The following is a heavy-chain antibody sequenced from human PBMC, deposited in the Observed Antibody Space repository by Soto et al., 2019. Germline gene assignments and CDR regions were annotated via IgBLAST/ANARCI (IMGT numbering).Heavy chain of an antibody. CDR2: IYPGDSDT. J-gene: IGHJ6*02. V-gene: IGHV5-51*01. Sequence: GESLKISCKGSGYSFTSYWIGWVRQMPGKGLEWMGIIYPGDSDTRYSPSFQGQVTISADKSISTAYLQWSSLKASDTAMYYCARLNYGDYGGGIYYYYGMDVWGQGTTVTVSS. CDR3: ARLNYGDYGGGIYYYYGMDV. D-gene: IGHD4-17*01. CDR1: GYSFTSYW.